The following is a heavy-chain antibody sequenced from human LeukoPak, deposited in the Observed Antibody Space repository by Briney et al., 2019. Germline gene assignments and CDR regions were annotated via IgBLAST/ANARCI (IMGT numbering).Heavy chain of an antibody. D-gene: IGHD3-22*01. CDR3: ARGESSASNWFDP. Sequence: PSETLSLTCTVSGGSISSYYWSWIRQPAGKGLEWIGRIYTSGSTNYNPSLKSRVTISVDASKNQFSLKVSSVTAADTAVCYCARGESSASNWFDPWGQGTLVTVSS. CDR2: IYTSGST. CDR1: GGSISSYY. J-gene: IGHJ5*02. V-gene: IGHV4-4*07.